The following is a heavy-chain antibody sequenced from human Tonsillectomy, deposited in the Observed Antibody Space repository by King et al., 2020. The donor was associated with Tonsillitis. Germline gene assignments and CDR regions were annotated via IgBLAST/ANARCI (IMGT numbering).Heavy chain of an antibody. V-gene: IGHV1-46*01. CDR2: NNPGGGSA. CDR3: ARAVSEYGDYALDFDY. J-gene: IGHJ4*02. Sequence: VQLVESGAEVKKPGASVNVPCKASGYTFSSYYIHWVRQAPGQGLESMGINNPGGGSASYAQKFQGRVTMTRDTSTSTVYMELSSLRSEDTAVYYCARAVSEYGDYALDFDYWGQGTLVTVSS. CDR1: GYTFSSYY. D-gene: IGHD4-17*01.